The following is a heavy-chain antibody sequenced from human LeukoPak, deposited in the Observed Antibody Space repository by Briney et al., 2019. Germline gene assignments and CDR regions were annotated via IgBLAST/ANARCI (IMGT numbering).Heavy chain of an antibody. J-gene: IGHJ4*02. CDR1: GCSISNTNW. CDR3: SRENEDFSAFGY. Sequence: PAGTLSLTCGVSGCSISNTNWWGWVRPPPGQGLEWIGETSLSGLTHYNPSLESRFTLSRDNSKNQLSLNLTSVTAADTAVYYCSRENEDFSAFGYWGQGTLVTVPS. CDR2: TSLSGLT. D-gene: IGHD3/OR15-3a*01. V-gene: IGHV4-4*02.